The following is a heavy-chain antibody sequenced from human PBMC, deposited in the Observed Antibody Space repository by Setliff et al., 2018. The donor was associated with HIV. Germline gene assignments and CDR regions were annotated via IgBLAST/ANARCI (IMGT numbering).Heavy chain of an antibody. CDR2: IFYSGSS. V-gene: IGHV4-59*01. CDR3: ARAGRYSTFWGFDY. D-gene: IGHD4-4*01. CDR1: GGSFSGSY. Sequence: PSETLSLTCAVHGGSFSGSYWSWIRQPPGKGLEWIGYIFYSGSSNYNPSLKSRVTMSVDTSKNQFSLKLDSVTAADTAVYYCARAGRYSTFWGFDYWGQGVLVTVSS. J-gene: IGHJ4*02.